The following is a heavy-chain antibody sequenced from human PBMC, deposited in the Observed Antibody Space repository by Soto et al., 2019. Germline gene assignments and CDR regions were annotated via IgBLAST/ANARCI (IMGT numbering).Heavy chain of an antibody. CDR3: ARDRPPFRP. V-gene: IGHV3-48*03. CDR2: ISSSGDAI. Sequence: EVQLVESGGGLVQPGGSLRLSCAASAFTFTTYEMNWVRQAPGKGLEWISYISSSGDAIYYADSVKGRFTISRDNAKNSLYLQMNSLRAEDTAVYYCARDRPPFRPWGQGTLVTVSS. CDR1: AFTFTTYE. J-gene: IGHJ5*02.